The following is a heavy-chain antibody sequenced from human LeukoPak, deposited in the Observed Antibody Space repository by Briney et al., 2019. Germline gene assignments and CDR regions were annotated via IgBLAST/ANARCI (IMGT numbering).Heavy chain of an antibody. D-gene: IGHD4-17*01. Sequence: SETLSLTCTVSGGSISTYYWSWIRQPPGKGLEWIGYINYSGRTNHNPSLRSRVTISVDTSKNKLSLKLTSVTAADTAVYYCARDLVTVTKGFDIWGQGTMVSVSS. CDR3: ARDLVTVTKGFDI. V-gene: IGHV4-59*01. J-gene: IGHJ3*02. CDR2: INYSGRT. CDR1: GGSISTYY.